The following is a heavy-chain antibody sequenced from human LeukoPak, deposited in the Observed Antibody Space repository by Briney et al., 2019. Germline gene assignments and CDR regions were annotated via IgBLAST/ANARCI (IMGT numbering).Heavy chain of an antibody. Sequence: PGGSLRLSCTASGFTFSSYAMSWVRQAPGKGLDWVSAITGSGDNTYYADSVKGRFTISRDNFKNTLYLQMNNLGAEDTALYYCAKDGVPRYSGYGLSDDWGQGTLVTVSA. D-gene: IGHD5-12*01. CDR1: GFTFSSYA. CDR2: ITGSGDNT. V-gene: IGHV3-23*01. CDR3: AKDGVPRYSGYGLSDD. J-gene: IGHJ4*02.